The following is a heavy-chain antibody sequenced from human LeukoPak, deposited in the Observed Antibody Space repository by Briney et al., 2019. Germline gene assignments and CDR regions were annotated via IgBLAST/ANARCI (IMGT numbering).Heavy chain of an antibody. V-gene: IGHV3-33*01. J-gene: IGHJ4*02. CDR3: ARDTPSSGWYLDY. Sequence: PGGSLRLSCAASGIXFTNYGIHWVRQAPGKGLEWVAAIWYDGTKTFYADSVKGRFTISRDNSKNTLYLQMNSLRAEDTAVYYCARDTPSSGWYLDYWGQGTLVTVSS. CDR1: GIXFTNYG. D-gene: IGHD6-19*01. CDR2: IWYDGTKT.